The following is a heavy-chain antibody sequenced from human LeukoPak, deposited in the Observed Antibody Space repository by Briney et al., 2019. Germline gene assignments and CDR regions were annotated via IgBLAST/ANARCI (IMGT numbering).Heavy chain of an antibody. D-gene: IGHD3-10*01. CDR1: GFTFSSYS. J-gene: IGHJ6*02. CDR2: FSSSSSYI. Sequence: GGSLRLSCAASGFTFSSYSMNWVPQAPGKGLEGVSPFSSSSSYIYYADSVKGRFTISRDNAKNSLYLQMNSLRAEDTAVYYCARGYFNEYGSGSYYHMDVWGQGTTVTVSS. CDR3: ARGYFNEYGSGSYYHMDV. V-gene: IGHV3-21*01.